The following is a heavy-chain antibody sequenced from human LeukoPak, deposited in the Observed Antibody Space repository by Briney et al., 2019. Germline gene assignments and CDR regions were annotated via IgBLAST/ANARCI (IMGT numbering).Heavy chain of an antibody. D-gene: IGHD4-17*01. V-gene: IGHV4-39*07. J-gene: IGHJ4*02. CDR2: IYYSGST. Sequence: PSETLSLTCTVSGVSISSSNSYWGWIRQPPGKGLEWIGSIYYSGSTYYNPSLKSRVTISVDTSKNQFSLKLSSVTAADTAVYYCARELRGDYATFDYWGQGTLVTVSS. CDR3: ARELRGDYATFDY. CDR1: GVSISSSNSY.